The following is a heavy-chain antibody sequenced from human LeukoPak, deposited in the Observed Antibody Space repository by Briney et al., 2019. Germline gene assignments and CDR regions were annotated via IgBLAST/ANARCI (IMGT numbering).Heavy chain of an antibody. CDR3: AKAMAGSTYDFDC. J-gene: IGHJ4*02. CDR2: ISASGGNT. Sequence: PGGSLRRSCAASGFTFSCYAMNWVRQAPGKGLEWVSVISASGGNTHYADSVKDRFIISRDTCKNTLYLQMSSLRGEDTAIYYCAKAMAGSTYDFDCWGQGTLVTVSS. CDR1: GFTFSCYA. D-gene: IGHD6-19*01. V-gene: IGHV3-23*01.